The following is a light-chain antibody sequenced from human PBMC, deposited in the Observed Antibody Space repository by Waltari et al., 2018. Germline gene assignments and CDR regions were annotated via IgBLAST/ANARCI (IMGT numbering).Light chain of an antibody. CDR2: GAS. Sequence: EIVMTQSPATLSVSPGDRATLSCRASQSVSSNLAWYQQKPGQAPRLLIHGASTRATGIPARFSGSGSGTEFTLTISSLQSEDFAVYYCQQYNNWPYTFGQGTKLEIK. J-gene: IGKJ2*01. CDR3: QQYNNWPYT. CDR1: QSVSSN. V-gene: IGKV3-15*01.